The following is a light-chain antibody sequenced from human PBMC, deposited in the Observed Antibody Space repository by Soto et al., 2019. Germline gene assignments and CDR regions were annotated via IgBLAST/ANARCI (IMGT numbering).Light chain of an antibody. V-gene: IGKV1-9*01. J-gene: IGKJ4*01. CDR2: TTS. CDR1: QGISSY. CDR3: QQHNSYPLT. Sequence: DIQLTQSPSFLSASVGDRVTITCRASQGISSYLAWYQQKPGKAPKLLIYTTSTLQSGVPSRFSGSGSGTEFTLPISNLQPEDFATYYCQQHNSYPLTSGGGTKVEIK.